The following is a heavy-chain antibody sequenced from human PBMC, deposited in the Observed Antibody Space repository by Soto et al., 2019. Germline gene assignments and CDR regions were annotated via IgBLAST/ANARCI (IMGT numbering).Heavy chain of an antibody. CDR3: ARHVNGSGWPSIDF. CDR2: IYYSGST. D-gene: IGHD6-19*01. CDR1: GGSISSSSYY. V-gene: IGHV4-39*01. J-gene: IGHJ4*02. Sequence: SETLSLTCTVSGGSISSSSYYWGWIRQPPGKGLEWIGSIYYSGSTYYNPSLKSRVTISVDTSKNQFSLKLSSVTAADTAVYYCARHVNGSGWPSIDFWAQRTLVTVSS.